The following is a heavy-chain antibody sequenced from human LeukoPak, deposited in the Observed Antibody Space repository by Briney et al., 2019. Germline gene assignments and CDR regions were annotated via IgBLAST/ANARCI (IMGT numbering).Heavy chain of an antibody. CDR3: ARSRDDFWSGKFGAFDY. V-gene: IGHV4-39*01. J-gene: IGHJ4*02. CDR2: IYYSGST. CDR1: GGSFSSYY. Sequence: PSETLSLTCAVYGGSFSSYYWGWIRQPPGKGLEWIGSIYYSGSTYYNPSLKSRVTISVDTSKNQFSLKLSSVTAADTAVYYCARSRDDFWSGKFGAFDYWGQGTLVTVSS. D-gene: IGHD3-3*01.